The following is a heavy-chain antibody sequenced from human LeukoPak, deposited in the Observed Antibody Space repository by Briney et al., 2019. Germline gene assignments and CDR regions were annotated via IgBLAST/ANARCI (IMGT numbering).Heavy chain of an antibody. CDR1: GFTFSTYS. CDR3: TRDAGYGDAVRWYFDL. V-gene: IGHV3-48*02. J-gene: IGHJ2*01. D-gene: IGHD4-17*01. CDR2: ISTSSTTI. Sequence: PGGSLRLSCAASGFTFSTYSMNWVRQAPGKGLEWLSHISTSSTTIYYADSVKGRFTISRDNAKNSLYLQMSSLGDEDTAIYYCTRDAGYGDAVRWYFDLWGRGTLVTVSS.